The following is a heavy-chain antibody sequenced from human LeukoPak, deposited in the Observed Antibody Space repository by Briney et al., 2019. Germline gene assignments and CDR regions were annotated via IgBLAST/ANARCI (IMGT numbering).Heavy chain of an antibody. CDR1: GFTFSSYA. CDR3: AKGPKKQMVGSRGYYFDF. CDR2: ISDSGGSR. D-gene: IGHD6-13*01. Sequence: GGSLRLSCGASGFTFSSYAMSWVRQAPGKGLEWVSGISDSGGSRHYADSVKGRFTISRDNSKNTLYLQVNSLRAEDTAVYFCAKGPKKQMVGSRGYYFDFWGQGTLVTVSS. V-gene: IGHV3-23*01. J-gene: IGHJ4*02.